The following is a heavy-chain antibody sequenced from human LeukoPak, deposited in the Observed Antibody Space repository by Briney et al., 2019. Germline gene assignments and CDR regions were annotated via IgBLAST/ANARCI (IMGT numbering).Heavy chain of an antibody. D-gene: IGHD2-8*01. CDR2: ISVYNHNT. Sequence: SVTVSCKAPGYTFPTSGIRWVRPAPGQGLEWMGLISVYNHNTNYAQKFQGRVTVTTDTSTRTAYMELRSLRSDDTAVYYCARTNLDCKNGVCYDYWGQGTLVTVSS. J-gene: IGHJ4*02. CDR1: GYTFPTSG. V-gene: IGHV1-18*01. CDR3: ARTNLDCKNGVCYDY.